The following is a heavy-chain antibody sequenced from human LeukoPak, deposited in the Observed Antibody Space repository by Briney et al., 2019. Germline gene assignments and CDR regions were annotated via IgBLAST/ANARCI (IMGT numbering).Heavy chain of an antibody. CDR3: ARGGSEGSGSYYSSY. CDR1: GYTFTGYY. J-gene: IGHJ4*02. Sequence: GASVKVSCKASGYTFTGYYMHWVRQAPGQGLEWMGWINPNSGGTNYAQKFQGRVTMTRDTSISTAYMELSRLRSDDTAVYYCARGGSEGSGSYYSSYWGQGTLVTVSS. D-gene: IGHD3-10*01. V-gene: IGHV1-2*02. CDR2: INPNSGGT.